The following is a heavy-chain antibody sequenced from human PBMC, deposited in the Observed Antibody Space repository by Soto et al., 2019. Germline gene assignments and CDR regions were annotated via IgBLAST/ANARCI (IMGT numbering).Heavy chain of an antibody. CDR2: IDGSGGIT. CDR3: VKNSGWYNT. CDR1: GFTFGTTD. Sequence: GGSLRLSCAASGFTFGTTDMSWVRQAPGEGLEWVSTIDGSGGITYYADSVKGRFTISRDNSRNTVYLQMNSLRGDDTALYYCVKNSGWYNTWGQGALVTGSS. V-gene: IGHV3-23*01. J-gene: IGHJ5*02. D-gene: IGHD6-19*01.